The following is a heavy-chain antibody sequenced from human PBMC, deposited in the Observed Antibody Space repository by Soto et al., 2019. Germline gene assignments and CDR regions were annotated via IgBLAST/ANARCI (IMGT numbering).Heavy chain of an antibody. CDR1: KNTLTELT. CDR3: AADRKIVGTIGPFDY. CDR2: SAPEEGEP. J-gene: IGHJ4*02. V-gene: IGHV1-24*01. D-gene: IGHD1-26*01. Sequence: ASVKVSCKVPKNTLTELTIDWLLQAPGKGLEWMGRSAPEEGEPIYPQKFQGRVSMTEDPSTDTAYMELTSLRFEDTAVYFCAADRKIVGTIGPFDYWGQATLVTVSS.